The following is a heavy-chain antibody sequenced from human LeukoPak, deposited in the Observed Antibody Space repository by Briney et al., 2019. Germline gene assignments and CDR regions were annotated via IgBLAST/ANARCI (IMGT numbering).Heavy chain of an antibody. CDR2: IIPIFGTA. Sequence: SVKVSCKASGGTFSNYAITWVRQAPGQGLEWMGGIIPIFGTAKYAQKFQGRVTITADKSTSTAYMELRSLRSEDTAVYYCAREEMTTANWFDPWGQGTLVTVSS. CDR3: AREEMTTANWFDP. J-gene: IGHJ5*02. D-gene: IGHD5-24*01. CDR1: GGTFSNYA. V-gene: IGHV1-69*06.